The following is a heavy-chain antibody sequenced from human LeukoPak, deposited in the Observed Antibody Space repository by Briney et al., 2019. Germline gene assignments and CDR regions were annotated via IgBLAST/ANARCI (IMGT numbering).Heavy chain of an antibody. V-gene: IGHV3-30-3*01. CDR1: RFTFSSYA. J-gene: IGHJ4*02. Sequence: HSGGSLRLSCAASRFTFSSYAMHWVRQAPGKGLEWVAVISYDGSNKYYADSVKGRFTISRDNSKNTLYLQMNSLRAEDTAVYYCARDLTYWGQGTLVTVSS. CDR2: ISYDGSNK. D-gene: IGHD3-9*01. CDR3: ARDLTY.